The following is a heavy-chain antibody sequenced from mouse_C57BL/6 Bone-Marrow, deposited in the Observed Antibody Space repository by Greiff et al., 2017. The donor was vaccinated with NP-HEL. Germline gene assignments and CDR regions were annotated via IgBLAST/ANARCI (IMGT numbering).Heavy chain of an antibody. V-gene: IGHV1-55*01. CDR2: IYPGSGST. CDR1: GYTFTSYW. CDR3: ARSPHYYGSSHWDFDV. J-gene: IGHJ1*03. Sequence: QVQLQQPGAELVKPGASVKMSCKASGYTFTSYWITWVKQRPGQGLEWIGDIYPGSGSTNYNEKFKSKATLTVDTSSSTAYMQLSSLTSEDSAVYYCARSPHYYGSSHWDFDVWGTGTTVTVSS. D-gene: IGHD1-1*01.